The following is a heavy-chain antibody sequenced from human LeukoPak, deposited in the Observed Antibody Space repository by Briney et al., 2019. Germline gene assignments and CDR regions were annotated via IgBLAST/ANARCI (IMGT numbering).Heavy chain of an antibody. J-gene: IGHJ2*01. Sequence: PSETLSLTCTVSGGSPSSYSGSGIRQPAGKGLEWIGRIYSSGTTNYNPSLRSRVTMSVDTSKNQFSLNLNSVTAADTAVYYCARDTDDWYFDLWGRGTLVTVSS. CDR2: IYSSGTT. V-gene: IGHV4-4*07. D-gene: IGHD4-17*01. CDR1: GGSPSSYS. CDR3: ARDTDDWYFDL.